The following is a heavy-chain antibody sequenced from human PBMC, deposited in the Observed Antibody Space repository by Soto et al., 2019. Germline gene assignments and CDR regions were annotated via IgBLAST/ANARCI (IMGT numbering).Heavy chain of an antibody. CDR2: IIPIFGTA. D-gene: IGHD3-3*01. CDR1: GGTFSSYA. CDR3: ASDFRQITILGVSYGMDV. J-gene: IGHJ6*02. Sequence: SVKISCKASGGTFSSYAISWVRQDPGQGREWMGGIIPIFGTANYAQKFQGRVTITADESTSTAYMELSSLRSEDTAVYYCASDFRQITILGVSYGMDVWGQGTTVTVSS. V-gene: IGHV1-69*13.